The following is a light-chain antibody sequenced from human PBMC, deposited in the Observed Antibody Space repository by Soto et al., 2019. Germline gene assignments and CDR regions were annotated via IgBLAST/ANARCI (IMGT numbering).Light chain of an antibody. CDR3: QQLNSYPPT. CDR1: QGISSW. Sequence: SSVSASVGDRVTITCGASQGISSWLAWYQQKPGKAPKLLIYAASTLQSGVPSRFSGSGSGTEFTLTISSLQPEDFATYYCQQLNSYPPTFGQGTKVDIK. V-gene: IGKV1D-12*01. CDR2: AAS. J-gene: IGKJ1*01.